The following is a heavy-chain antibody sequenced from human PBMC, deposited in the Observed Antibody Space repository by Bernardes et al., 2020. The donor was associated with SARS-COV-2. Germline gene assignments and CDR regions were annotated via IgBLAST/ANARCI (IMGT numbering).Heavy chain of an antibody. J-gene: IGHJ2*01. CDR1: GFTFDDYA. V-gene: IGHV3-9*01. CDR3: ARASGYSGYGAYWYFDL. D-gene: IGHD5-12*01. CDR2: ISWNSGSI. Sequence: GGSLRLSCAASGFTFDDYAMHGVRQAPGKGLEGVSGISWNSGSIGYADSVKGRFTISRDNAKNSLYLQMNSLRAEDTAVYYCARASGYSGYGAYWYFDLWGRGTLVTVSS.